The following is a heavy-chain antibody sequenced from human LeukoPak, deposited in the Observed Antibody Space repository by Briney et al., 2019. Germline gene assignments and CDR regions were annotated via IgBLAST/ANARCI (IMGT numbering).Heavy chain of an antibody. Sequence: GGSLRLSCAASGFTFSSYAMSWVRQAPGKGLEWVSAISGSGGSTYYADSVKGRFTISRDNSKNTLYLQMNSLRAEDTAVHYCAKSLVVIKVARFYGMDVWGQGTTVTVSS. CDR3: AKSLVVIKVARFYGMDV. J-gene: IGHJ6*02. D-gene: IGHD3-22*01. CDR2: ISGSGGST. V-gene: IGHV3-23*01. CDR1: GFTFSSYA.